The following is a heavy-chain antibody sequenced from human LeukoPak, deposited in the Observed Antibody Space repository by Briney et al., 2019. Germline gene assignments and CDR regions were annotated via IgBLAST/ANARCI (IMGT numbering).Heavy chain of an antibody. CDR2: IKQDRSEK. Sequence: GGSLRLSCAASGFTVSSNYMSWVRQAPGKGLEWVANIKQDRSEKYYVDSVKGRYTISRDNAKKSLYLQMNRLRDEDTAVYYCARVYGSGTYYPYRMDVWGQGTTVTVSS. J-gene: IGHJ6*02. V-gene: IGHV3-7*04. D-gene: IGHD3-10*01. CDR3: ARVYGSGTYYPYRMDV. CDR1: GFTVSSNY.